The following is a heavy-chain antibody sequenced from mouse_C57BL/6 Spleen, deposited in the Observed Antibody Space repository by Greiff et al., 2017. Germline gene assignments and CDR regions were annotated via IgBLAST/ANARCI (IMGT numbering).Heavy chain of an antibody. Sequence: QVQLQQSGAELAKPGASVKLSCKASGYTFTSYWMHWVKQRPGQGLEWIGYINPSSGYTNYNQKFKGKATLTADKSSSTAYMQLSRLTYEDSAVYYCGGSEGSYQYYFDGWGKGTTLTVSS. CDR1: GYTFTSYW. CDR2: INPSSGYT. J-gene: IGHJ2*01. CDR3: GGSEGSYQYYFDG. V-gene: IGHV1-7*01. D-gene: IGHD2-12*01.